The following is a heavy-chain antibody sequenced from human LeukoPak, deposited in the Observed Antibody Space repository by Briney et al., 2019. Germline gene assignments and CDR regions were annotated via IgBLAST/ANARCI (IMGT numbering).Heavy chain of an antibody. D-gene: IGHD1-14*01. CDR3: AKDSTRNPPYNWFDP. V-gene: IGHV3-23*01. J-gene: IGHJ5*02. CDR1: GFTFSSYA. Sequence: GGSLRLSCAASGFTFSSYAMSWVRQAPGKGLEWVSAISGSGGSTYYADSVKGRFTISRDNPKNTLYLQMNSLRAEDTAVYYCAKDSTRNPPYNWFDPWGQGTLVTVSS. CDR2: ISGSGGST.